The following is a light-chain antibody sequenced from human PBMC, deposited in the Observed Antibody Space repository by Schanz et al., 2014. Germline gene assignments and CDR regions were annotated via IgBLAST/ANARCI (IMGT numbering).Light chain of an antibody. V-gene: IGLV2-8*01. CDR2: EVS. J-gene: IGLJ2*01. CDR1: SSDVGGYNY. CDR3: ASYTSTSIVV. Sequence: QSALTQPPSASGSPGQSVTISCTGTSSDVGGYNYVSWYQQHPGKAPKLMISEVSKRPLGVPDRFSGSKSGNTASLTISGLQAEDEADFYCASYTSTSIVVFGGGTQLTVL.